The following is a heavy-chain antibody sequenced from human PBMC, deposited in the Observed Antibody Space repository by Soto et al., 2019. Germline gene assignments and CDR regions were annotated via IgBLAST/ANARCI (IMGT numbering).Heavy chain of an antibody. CDR1: CYTFPGYY. J-gene: IGHJ4*02. CDR2: INPNSGVT. V-gene: IGHV1-2*02. D-gene: IGHD3-3*01. CDR3: ARGGDYDFWSVDYRYFDY. Sequence: SEQVSFKASCYTFPGYYMHWVRQAPGQGREGMGWINPNSGVTNYARKCQGRVTMTRDTSISTAYMELRMLRSDVTALYYCARGGDYDFWSVDYRYFDYWGQGTPVTVSS.